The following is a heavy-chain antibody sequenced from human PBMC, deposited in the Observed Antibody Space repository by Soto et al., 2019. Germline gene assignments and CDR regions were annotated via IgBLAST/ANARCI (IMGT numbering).Heavy chain of an antibody. V-gene: IGHV4-39*01. Sequence: PSETLSLTCAVSGGSISSRSYYWGWIRQPPGKGLEWIGNIYYSGSPYYNPSLKSRVTISVDTSKNQFSLKLSSVTAADTAVYYCASRRYCSGGSCRTYTYYFDYWGQGTLVTVSS. CDR2: IYYSGSP. CDR1: GGSISSRSYY. J-gene: IGHJ4*02. CDR3: ASRRYCSGGSCRTYTYYFDY. D-gene: IGHD2-15*01.